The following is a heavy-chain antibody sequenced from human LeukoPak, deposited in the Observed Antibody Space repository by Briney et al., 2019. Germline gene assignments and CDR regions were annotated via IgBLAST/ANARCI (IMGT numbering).Heavy chain of an antibody. CDR1: GFTFSIYA. CDR3: AKGYSYGIDY. D-gene: IGHD5-18*01. CDR2: ISGSGGTA. J-gene: IGHJ4*02. Sequence: GGSLRLSCAASGFTFSIYAMSWVRQAPGKGLEWVSAISGSGGTAYYADSVKGRFTISRDNSKNTLYLQMNSLRAEDTAVYYCAKGYSYGIDYWGQGTLVTVSS. V-gene: IGHV3-23*01.